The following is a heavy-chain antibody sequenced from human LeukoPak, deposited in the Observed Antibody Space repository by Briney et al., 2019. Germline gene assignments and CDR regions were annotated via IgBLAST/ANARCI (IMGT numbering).Heavy chain of an antibody. Sequence: GGSLRLSCAASGFTFSSYTMHWVRQAPGKGLEWVAVIWYGGSNKYYADSVKGRFTTSRDNSKNTLYLQMNSLRAEDTAVYYCAKDITGTNDAFDIWGQGTMVTVSS. CDR2: IWYGGSNK. J-gene: IGHJ3*02. V-gene: IGHV3-30*02. CDR3: AKDITGTNDAFDI. D-gene: IGHD1-20*01. CDR1: GFTFSSYT.